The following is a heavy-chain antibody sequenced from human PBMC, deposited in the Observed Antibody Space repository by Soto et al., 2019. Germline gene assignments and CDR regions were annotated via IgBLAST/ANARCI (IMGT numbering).Heavy chain of an antibody. D-gene: IGHD3-10*01. Sequence: ASVKVSGKGSGYTLTELSMHWGREAPGKGLEGMGGFDPEDGETIYAQKFQGRVTMTEDTSTDTAYMELSSLRSEDTAVYYCATEIGITMVRGIPWGQGTPVTVSS. J-gene: IGHJ5*02. CDR1: GYTLTELS. CDR2: FDPEDGET. CDR3: ATEIGITMVRGIP. V-gene: IGHV1-24*01.